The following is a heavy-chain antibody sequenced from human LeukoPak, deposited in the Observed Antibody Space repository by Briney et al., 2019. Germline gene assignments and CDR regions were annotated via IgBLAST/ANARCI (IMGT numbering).Heavy chain of an antibody. J-gene: IGHJ6*02. Sequence: ASVKVSCKASGYTFTSYGISWVRQAPGQGLEWMGWISAYNGNTNYAQKLQGRVTMTTDTSTSTAYMELRSLRSDDTAVYYCARDQVDCSSTSCYYYYYGMDVWGQGTTVTVSS. CDR1: GYTFTSYG. V-gene: IGHV1-18*01. CDR2: ISAYNGNT. D-gene: IGHD2-2*01. CDR3: ARDQVDCSSTSCYYYYYGMDV.